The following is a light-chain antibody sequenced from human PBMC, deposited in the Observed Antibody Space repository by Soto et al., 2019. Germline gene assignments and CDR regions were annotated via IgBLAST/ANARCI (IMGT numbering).Light chain of an antibody. V-gene: IGKV4-1*01. CDR2: WAT. CDR1: QSIFDRSYDKKY. J-gene: IGKJ3*01. CDR3: QQYYSLPLT. Sequence: IVTTQSPDFMAVSLGERATMKCQSSQSIFDRSYDKKYLAWYTKKPGQPTKLIIYWATARESGVPDRVSGSGSETDFTLTISSMQAEDAAVYYCQQYYSLPLTFGHGTKVDIK.